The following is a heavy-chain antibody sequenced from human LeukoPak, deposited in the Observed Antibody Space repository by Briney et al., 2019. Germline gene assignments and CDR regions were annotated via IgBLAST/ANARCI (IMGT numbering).Heavy chain of an antibody. J-gene: IGHJ4*02. Sequence: GGSLRLSCAASGFTFSSYAMSWVRQAPGKGLEWVSAISGSGGSTYYADSVKGRFTISRDNSKNTLYLQMNSLRAEDTAVYYCAKDPPQWLRVSQILGYFDYWGQGTLVTVSS. CDR1: GFTFSSYA. D-gene: IGHD6-19*01. V-gene: IGHV3-23*01. CDR3: AKDPPQWLRVSQILGYFDY. CDR2: ISGSGGST.